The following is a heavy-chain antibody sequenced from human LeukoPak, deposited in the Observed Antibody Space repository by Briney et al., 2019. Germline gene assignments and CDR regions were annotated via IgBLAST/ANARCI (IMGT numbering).Heavy chain of an antibody. CDR1: AFTFSSSA. CDR3: ARDAARYGSGWYYDF. CDR2: ISSVGGNT. J-gene: IGHJ4*02. V-gene: IGHV3-23*01. D-gene: IGHD6-19*01. Sequence: PGGSLRLSCATSAFTFSSSAMSWVRQAPGKGLEWVSAISSVGGNTYYADSVKGRFTISRDNSRNTLYLQMNSLRAEDTAVYYCARDAARYGSGWYYDFWGQGTLVTVSS.